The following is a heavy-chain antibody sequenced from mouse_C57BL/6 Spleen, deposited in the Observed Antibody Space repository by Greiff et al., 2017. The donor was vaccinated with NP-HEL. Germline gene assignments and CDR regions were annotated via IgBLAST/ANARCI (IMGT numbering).Heavy chain of an antibody. Sequence: QVTLKVCGPGILQSSQPLSLTCSFSGFSLSTSGMGVSWIRQPSGKGLEWLAHIYWDDDKRYNPSLKSRLTISKDTSRNQVFLKITSVDTADTATYYCARRAPYYYGQGYFDVWGTGTTVTVSS. CDR2: IYWDDDK. J-gene: IGHJ1*03. CDR3: ARRAPYYYGQGYFDV. CDR1: GFSLSTSGMG. V-gene: IGHV8-12*01. D-gene: IGHD1-1*01.